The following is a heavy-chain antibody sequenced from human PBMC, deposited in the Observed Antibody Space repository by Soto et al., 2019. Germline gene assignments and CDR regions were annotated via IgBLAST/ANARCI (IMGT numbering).Heavy chain of an antibody. D-gene: IGHD6-19*01. CDR2: FYSSGSI. V-gene: IGHV4-31*03. CDR1: GYSITAGGYY. CDR3: ARMYSSGSGWFQP. Sequence: SETLSLTCFVSGYSITAGGYYWSWIRHHPGKGLEWIGSFYSSGSIIYNPSLRSRVSISGDTSSNQFSMSLTSVTAADTARYYCARMYSSGSGWFQPWGQGTLVTAPQ. J-gene: IGHJ5*02.